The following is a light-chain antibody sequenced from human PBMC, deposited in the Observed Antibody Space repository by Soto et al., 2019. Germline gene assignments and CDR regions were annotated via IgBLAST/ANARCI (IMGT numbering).Light chain of an antibody. CDR2: DAS. Sequence: EIVLTQSPATLSLSPGERATLSCRASQSVSSNLGWYQQKPGQAPRLLIYDASNRATGIPARFSGSGSGTDFTLTISSLEPEAFAVYYCQQRTNWPLTFGGGTKVEIK. CDR3: QQRTNWPLT. V-gene: IGKV3-11*01. J-gene: IGKJ4*01. CDR1: QSVSSN.